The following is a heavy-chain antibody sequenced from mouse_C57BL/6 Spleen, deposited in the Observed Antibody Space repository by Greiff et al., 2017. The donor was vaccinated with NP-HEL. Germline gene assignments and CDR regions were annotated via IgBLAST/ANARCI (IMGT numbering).Heavy chain of an antibody. CDR1: GYTFTSYW. CDR3: ARYYGSSSFGY. D-gene: IGHD1-1*01. J-gene: IGHJ2*01. Sequence: QLQQPVAELVRPGTSVKLSCKASGYTFTSYWMHWVKQRPGQGLEWIGVIDPSDSYTNYNQKFKGKATLTVDTSSSTAYMQLSSLTSEDSAVYYCARYYGSSSFGYWGQGTTLTVSS. CDR2: IDPSDSYT. V-gene: IGHV1-59*01.